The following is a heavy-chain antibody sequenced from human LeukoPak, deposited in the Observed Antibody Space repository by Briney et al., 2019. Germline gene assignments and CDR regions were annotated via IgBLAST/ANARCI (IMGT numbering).Heavy chain of an antibody. J-gene: IGHJ4*02. CDR2: ISPGDSDT. D-gene: IGHD6-19*01. CDR1: GYSFTSYW. V-gene: IGHV5-51*01. CDR3: ARLRSGWDFDY. Sequence: GESLKISCKGSGYSFTSYWIGWVRQMPGKGLEWMGIISPGDSDTRYSPSFQGQVSISADKSISIAYLQWSSVKASDTAMYYCARLRSGWDFDYWGQGSLVTVSS.